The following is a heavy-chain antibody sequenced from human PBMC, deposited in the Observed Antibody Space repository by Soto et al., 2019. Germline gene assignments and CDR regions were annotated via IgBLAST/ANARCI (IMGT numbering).Heavy chain of an antibody. CDR2: ISSSGSTI. D-gene: IGHD3-10*01. Sequence: PGGSLRLSCAASGFTFSDYYMSWIRQAPGKGLEWVSYISSSGSTIYYADSVKGRFTISRDNAKNSLYLQMNSLRAEDTAVYYCARDIVYGYYGSGSYYNEPQISWGQGTLVTVSS. CDR3: ARDIVYGYYGSGSYYNEPQIS. V-gene: IGHV3-11*01. CDR1: GFTFSDYY. J-gene: IGHJ5*02.